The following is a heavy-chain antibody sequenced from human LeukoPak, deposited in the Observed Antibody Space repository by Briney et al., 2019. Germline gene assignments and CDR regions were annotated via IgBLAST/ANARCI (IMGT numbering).Heavy chain of an antibody. CDR2: VYYSGST. Sequence: SETLSLTCTVSGGSISSYYWSWIRQPPGKGLEWIGTVYYSGSTYYNPSLKSRVTISVDTSKNQFSLRLSSVTAADTAVYYCARHYYYDTSYFDCWGQGTLVTVSS. CDR3: ARHYYYDTSYFDC. CDR1: GGSISSYY. V-gene: IGHV4-59*04. D-gene: IGHD3-22*01. J-gene: IGHJ4*02.